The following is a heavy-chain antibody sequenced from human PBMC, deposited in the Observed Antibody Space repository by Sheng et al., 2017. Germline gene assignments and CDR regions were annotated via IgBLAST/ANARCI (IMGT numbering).Heavy chain of an antibody. D-gene: IGHD6-19*01. CDR1: GFTFSTYW. J-gene: IGHJ6*02. V-gene: IGHV3-74*01. Sequence: EVQLVESGGRLSSAVGGPVRLSCAASGFTFSTYWMHWVRQAPGKGLVWVSRINSDESETYYADSVKGRFTISRDNAKNTLYLQMNSLRAEDTAVYYCARAGAGSGWYFYGMDVWGQGTTVTVSS. CDR3: ARAGAGSGWYFYGMDV. CDR2: INSDESET.